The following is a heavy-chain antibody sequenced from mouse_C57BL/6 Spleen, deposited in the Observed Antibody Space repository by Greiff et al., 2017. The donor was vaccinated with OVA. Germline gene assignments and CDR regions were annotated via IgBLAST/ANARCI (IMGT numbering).Heavy chain of an antibody. Sequence: EVKLQQSGPELVKPGASVKISCKASGYSFTGYYMNWVKQSPEKSLEWIGEINPSTGGTTYNQKFKAKATLTVDKSSSTAYMQLKSLTSEDSAVYYCARKGGLLSVHAMGYWGQGTSVTVSS. CDR1: GYSFTGYY. J-gene: IGHJ4*01. CDR3: ARKGGLLSVHAMGY. D-gene: IGHD2-1*01. CDR2: INPSTGGT. V-gene: IGHV1-42*01.